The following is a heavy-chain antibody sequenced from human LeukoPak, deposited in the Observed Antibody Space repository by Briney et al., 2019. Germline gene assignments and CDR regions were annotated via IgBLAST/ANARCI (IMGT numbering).Heavy chain of an antibody. V-gene: IGHV3-20*04. CDR2: INWNGRST. J-gene: IGHJ5*02. CDR3: ARGATDTTRWFDP. D-gene: IGHD1-7*01. Sequence: GGSQRLSRVASGFSFSTYGFHWVRQAPGKGLEWVSGINWNGRSTAYADSVKGRFTISRDNAKNSLYLQMNGLRDEDTAVYYCARGATDTTRWFDPWGQGTLVTVSS. CDR1: GFSFSTYG.